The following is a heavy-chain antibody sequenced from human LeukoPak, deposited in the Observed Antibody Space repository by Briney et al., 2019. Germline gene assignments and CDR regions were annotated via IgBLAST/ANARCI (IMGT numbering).Heavy chain of an antibody. CDR1: GYSITSAYY. J-gene: IGHJ6*03. V-gene: IGHV4-38-2*01. CDR2: MYQSGST. Sequence: SETLSLTCAVSGYSITSAYYCGWSRQPPGKGLEWIGSMYQSGSTYYNPSLKSRVTISVDTSKNQFSLKLSSVTAADTAVYYCARHDQGGYYYHYVDVWGKGTTVTVSS. D-gene: IGHD2-2*01. CDR3: ARHDQGGYYYHYVDV.